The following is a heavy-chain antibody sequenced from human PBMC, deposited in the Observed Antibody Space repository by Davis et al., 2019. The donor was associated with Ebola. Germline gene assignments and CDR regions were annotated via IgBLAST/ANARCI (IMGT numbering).Heavy chain of an antibody. CDR2: IYSGDSDT. Sequence: KVSCKGSGYSFISYWIAWVRQMPGKGPEWMGIIYSGDSDTRYSPSFEGQVTISVDRSISTAHLQWISLKASDTAMYYCARDGYSSGWSFDYWGQGTLVTVSS. CDR1: GYSFISYW. V-gene: IGHV5-51*01. J-gene: IGHJ4*02. CDR3: ARDGYSSGWSFDY. D-gene: IGHD6-19*01.